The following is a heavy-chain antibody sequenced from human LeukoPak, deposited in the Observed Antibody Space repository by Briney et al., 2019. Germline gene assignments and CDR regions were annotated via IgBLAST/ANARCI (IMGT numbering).Heavy chain of an antibody. Sequence: ASVKVSCKASGYTFTGYYMHWARQAPGQGLEWMGWINPNSGGTNYAQKFQGRVTMTRDTSISTAYMELSRLRSDDTAVYYCAREGILTGYYDYWGQGTLVTVSS. CDR3: AREGILTGYYDY. D-gene: IGHD3-9*01. V-gene: IGHV1-2*02. J-gene: IGHJ4*02. CDR1: GYTFTGYY. CDR2: INPNSGGT.